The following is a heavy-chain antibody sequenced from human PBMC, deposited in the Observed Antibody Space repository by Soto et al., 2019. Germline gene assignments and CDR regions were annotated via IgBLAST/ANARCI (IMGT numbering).Heavy chain of an antibody. CDR1: GYTFTNYH. J-gene: IGHJ4*02. D-gene: IGHD2-15*01. CDR3: ARCTLYCTGGSCYPGGPDH. CDR2: INPSGGST. Sequence: QVQLVQSGAEVKKPGASVKVSCKALGYTFTNYHMHWVRQAPGQGLEWMGIINPSGGSTSYAQKCQGRVPRTSDTSTNTVYMELSSLRSEDTALYYCARCTLYCTGGSCYPGGPDHWGQGTLVTVSS. V-gene: IGHV1-46*01.